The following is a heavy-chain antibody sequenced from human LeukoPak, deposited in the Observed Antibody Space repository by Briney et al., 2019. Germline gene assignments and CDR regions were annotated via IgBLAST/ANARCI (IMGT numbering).Heavy chain of an antibody. Sequence: GGSLRLSCAASGFTFSTYWMHWVRQAPGKGLVWVSRINSDGSSTIYADSAKGRFTISRDNAKNSLYLQMNSLRDKDTAVYYCARDGGFDIWGQGTMVTVSS. CDR3: ARDGGFDI. D-gene: IGHD4-23*01. J-gene: IGHJ3*02. V-gene: IGHV3-74*01. CDR2: INSDGSST. CDR1: GFTFSTYW.